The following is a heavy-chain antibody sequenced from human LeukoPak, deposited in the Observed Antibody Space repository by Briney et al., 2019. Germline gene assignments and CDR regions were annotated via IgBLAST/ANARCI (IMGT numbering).Heavy chain of an antibody. V-gene: IGHV3-53*01. J-gene: IGHJ6*03. CDR2: LYTGGGT. CDR1: GFTFSSYE. Sequence: PGGSLRLSCAASGFTFSSYEMNWVRQAPGKRLEWVSVLYTGGGTDHADSVKGRLTISRDNSKNTLYLQMNSLRAEDTAVYYCARGTLGGSGRYYYYMDVWGKGTTVTISS. CDR3: ARGTLGGSGRYYYYMDV. D-gene: IGHD3-10*01.